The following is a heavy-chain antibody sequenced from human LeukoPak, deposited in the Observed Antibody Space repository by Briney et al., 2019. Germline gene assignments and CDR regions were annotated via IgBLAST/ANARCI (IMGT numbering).Heavy chain of an antibody. CDR1: GFTLSGSA. V-gene: IGHV3-53*01. CDR3: ARGIDY. CDR2: IYTGGGR. Sequence: GGSLRLSCAASGFTLSGSAMHWVRQAPGKELEWVSVIYTGGGRYYADSVRGRFTISRDTSKNMVFLQMNSLRVEDTAVYYCARGIDYWGRGTLVTVSS. J-gene: IGHJ4*02.